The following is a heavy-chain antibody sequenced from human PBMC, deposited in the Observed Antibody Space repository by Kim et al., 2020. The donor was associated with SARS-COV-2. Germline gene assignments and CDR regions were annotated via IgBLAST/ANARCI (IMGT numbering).Heavy chain of an antibody. Sequence: VKGRFTISRDDSKNTLYRQMNSLKTEDTAVYYCTTDRVGFSKYYYYGMDVWGQGTTVTVSS. V-gene: IGHV3-15*01. CDR3: TTDRVGFSKYYYYGMDV. J-gene: IGHJ6*02. D-gene: IGHD1-26*01.